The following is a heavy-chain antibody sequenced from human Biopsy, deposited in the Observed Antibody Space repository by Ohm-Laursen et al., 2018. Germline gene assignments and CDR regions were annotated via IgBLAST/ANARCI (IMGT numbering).Heavy chain of an antibody. J-gene: IGHJ4*02. D-gene: IGHD7-27*01. Sequence: SETLSLTCPVSGGSIKSYYWNWIRQSPGKGLEWIGFIYYTGHTNYNPSLKSRATISVDTSKNQFSLKVISVTAADTAVYYCARLTGDPSYWGQGIQVTVSS. CDR3: ARLTGDPSY. CDR1: GGSIKSYY. CDR2: IYYTGHT. V-gene: IGHV4-59*01.